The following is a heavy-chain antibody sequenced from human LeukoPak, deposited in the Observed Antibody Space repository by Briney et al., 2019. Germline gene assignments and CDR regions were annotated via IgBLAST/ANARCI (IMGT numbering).Heavy chain of an antibody. V-gene: IGHV1-24*01. D-gene: IGHD3-22*01. CDR2: FDPEDGET. J-gene: IGHJ4*02. CDR3: ATGVSSGYPFDY. Sequence: XWGRXXXGKGLEWMGGFDPEDGETIYAQKFQGRVTMTEDTSTDTAYMELSSLRSEDTAVYYCATGVSSGYPFDYWGQGTLVTVSS.